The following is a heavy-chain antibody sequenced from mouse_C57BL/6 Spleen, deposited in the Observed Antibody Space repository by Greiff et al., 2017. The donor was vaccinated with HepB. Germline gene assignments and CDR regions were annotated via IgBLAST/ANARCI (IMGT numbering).Heavy chain of an antibody. CDR1: GYTFTDYN. D-gene: IGHD2-4*01. Sequence: EVQLQESGPELVKPGASVKMSCKASGYTFTDYNMHWVKQSHGKSLEWIGYINPNNGGTSYNQKFKGKATLTVNKSSSTAYMELRSLTSEDSAVYYCAREVYDYESDYYAMDYWGQGTSVTVSS. V-gene: IGHV1-22*01. CDR3: AREVYDYESDYYAMDY. CDR2: INPNNGGT. J-gene: IGHJ4*01.